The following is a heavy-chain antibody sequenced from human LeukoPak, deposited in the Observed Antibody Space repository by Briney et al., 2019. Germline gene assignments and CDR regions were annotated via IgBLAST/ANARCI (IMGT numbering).Heavy chain of an antibody. D-gene: IGHD5-18*01. Sequence: ASVTVSCMASVYTFTDYYMHWVQQAPGKGGEWMGRVDPEDGETIYAEKFQGRVTITADTSTDTAYMELSSLRSEDTAVYYCATGQGYSYGNYYYYMDVWGKGTTVTVSS. CDR1: VYTFTDYY. V-gene: IGHV1-69-2*01. CDR2: VDPEDGET. CDR3: ATGQGYSYGNYYYYMDV. J-gene: IGHJ6*03.